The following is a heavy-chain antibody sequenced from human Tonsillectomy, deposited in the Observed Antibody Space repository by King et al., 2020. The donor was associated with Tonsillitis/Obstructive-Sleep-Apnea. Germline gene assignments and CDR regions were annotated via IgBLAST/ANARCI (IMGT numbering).Heavy chain of an antibody. Sequence: VQLVESGGGLVKLGESLRLSCAASGFTFSSAWMIWVRQAPGKGLEWVGRIKSKSDGGTTDNAAPVKGRFTISRDDSKNTLYLQMNSLKTEDTAVYYCTTGLVREGYWGQGTLVTVSS. D-gene: IGHD3-9*01. V-gene: IGHV3-15*01. CDR2: IKSKSDGGTT. CDR1: GFTFSSAW. CDR3: TTGLVREGY. J-gene: IGHJ4*02.